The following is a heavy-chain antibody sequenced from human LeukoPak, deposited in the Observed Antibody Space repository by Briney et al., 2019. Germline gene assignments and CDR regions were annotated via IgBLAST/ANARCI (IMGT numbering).Heavy chain of an antibody. Sequence: SETLSLTCTVSGGSISSSSYYWGWIRQPPGTGLEWIGSIYYSGSTYYNPSLKSRVTISVDTSKNQFSLKLSPVTAADTAVYYCARQQRGGFDYWGQGTLVTVSS. D-gene: IGHD6-25*01. CDR2: IYYSGST. CDR1: GGSISSSSYY. CDR3: ARQQRGGFDY. J-gene: IGHJ4*02. V-gene: IGHV4-39*01.